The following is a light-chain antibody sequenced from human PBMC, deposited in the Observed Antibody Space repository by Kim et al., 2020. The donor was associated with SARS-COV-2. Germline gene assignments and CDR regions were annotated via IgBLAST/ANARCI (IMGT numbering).Light chain of an antibody. V-gene: IGLV3-1*01. J-gene: IGLJ2*01. Sequence: SYELTQPPSVSLSPGQTASITCSGDRLGHKYVCWYRHKPGQSPEVLIYQDTKLPSGIPERFSGSNSGNTATLTISGTQDVDEADYYCQVWDSTTTVFGGGTQLTVL. CDR1: RLGHKY. CDR3: QVWDSTTTV. CDR2: QDT.